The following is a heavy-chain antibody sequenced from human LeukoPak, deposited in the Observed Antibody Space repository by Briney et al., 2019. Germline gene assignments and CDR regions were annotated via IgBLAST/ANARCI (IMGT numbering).Heavy chain of an antibody. V-gene: IGHV3-30*02. D-gene: IGHD5-12*01. CDR1: GLTFSSYG. Sequence: GGSLRLSCAASGLTFSSYGMHWVRQAPGKGLEWVAFIRYDGSNKYYADSVKGRLTISRDNSKNTLYLQMNSLRAEDTAVYYCAKDRGYSGYDWDFDYWGQGTLVTVSS. CDR2: IRYDGSNK. CDR3: AKDRGYSGYDWDFDY. J-gene: IGHJ4*02.